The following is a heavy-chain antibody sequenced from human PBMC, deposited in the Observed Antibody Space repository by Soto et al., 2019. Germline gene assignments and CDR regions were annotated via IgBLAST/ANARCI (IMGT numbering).Heavy chain of an antibody. Sequence: QLQLQESGPGLAKPSETLSLTCTVSGGSISSSNYYWGWIRQPPEKGLEWIGNIFYSGSTYYNPSRKSRVTISVDTSKNQFSLKLSSVTAADTAVYYCARWDDYGSGRYYGYWGQGTLVTVSS. CDR1: GGSISSSNYY. V-gene: IGHV4-39*01. CDR2: IFYSGST. CDR3: ARWDDYGSGRYYGY. J-gene: IGHJ4*02. D-gene: IGHD3-10*01.